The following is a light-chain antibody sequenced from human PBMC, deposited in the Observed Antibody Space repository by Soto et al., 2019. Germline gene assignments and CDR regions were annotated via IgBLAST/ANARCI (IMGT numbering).Light chain of an antibody. CDR3: QSYDSSLSAVV. J-gene: IGLJ2*01. CDR2: GNS. V-gene: IGLV1-40*01. CDR1: STNIGTCYD. Sequence: QSVLTQPPSVSGAPGQRVTISCTGTSTNIGTCYDVHWYQQLPGTAPKLLIYGNSNRPSGVPYRFSGSKSGTSASLAITGLQAEDEADYYCQSYDSSLSAVVFGGGTKVTVL.